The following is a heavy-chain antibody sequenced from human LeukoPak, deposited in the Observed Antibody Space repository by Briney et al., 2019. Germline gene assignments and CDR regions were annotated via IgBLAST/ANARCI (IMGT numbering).Heavy chain of an antibody. D-gene: IGHD1-26*01. CDR2: IKQDGSEK. V-gene: IGHV3-7*01. Sequence: GGPLRLSCAASGFTFSTYRMSWVRQAPGKGLEWVANIKQDGSEKHYADSVKGRFTISRDNAKNSLYLQMSSLRAEDTAVYYCARDTGRRTFDYWGQGTLVTVSS. CDR3: ARDTGRRTFDY. J-gene: IGHJ4*02. CDR1: GFTFSTYR.